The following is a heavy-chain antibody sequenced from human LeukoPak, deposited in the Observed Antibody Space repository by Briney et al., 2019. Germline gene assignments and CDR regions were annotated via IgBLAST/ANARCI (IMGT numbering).Heavy chain of an antibody. V-gene: IGHV4-61*01. CDR1: GGSVSSGNYY. CDR2: IFYTGST. J-gene: IGHJ4*02. CDR3: TASYLSACPEIDY. D-gene: IGHD6-19*01. Sequence: KASETLSLTCSVSGGSVSSGNYYWSWIRQPPGRGLEWIAYIFYTGSTNYNPSLKSRVTMSVDTSKNQFSLKLSSVTAADTAFYYGTASYLSACPEIDYWGQGTLVTVSS.